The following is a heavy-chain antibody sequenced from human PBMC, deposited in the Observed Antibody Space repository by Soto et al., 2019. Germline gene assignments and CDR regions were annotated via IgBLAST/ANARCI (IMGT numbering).Heavy chain of an antibody. J-gene: IGHJ5*02. V-gene: IGHV3-9*01. CDR1: GFTFDDYA. CDR2: ISWNSGSI. CDR3: AKGYGSGSPTPT. D-gene: IGHD3-10*01. Sequence: DVQLVESGGGLVQPGRSLRLSCAASGFTFDDYAMHWVRQAPGKGLEWVSGISWNSGSIGYADSVKGRFTISRDNAKNSLYLQMNSLRAEDTALYYCAKGYGSGSPTPTWGQGTLVTVSS.